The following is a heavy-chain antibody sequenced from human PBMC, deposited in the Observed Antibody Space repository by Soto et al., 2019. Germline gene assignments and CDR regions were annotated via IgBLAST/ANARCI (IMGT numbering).Heavy chain of an antibody. J-gene: IGHJ4*02. CDR3: ARKLYGDYTFFDY. D-gene: IGHD4-17*01. CDR2: INVGNGNT. Sequence: RASVKVSCKASGYSFTTYAMHWVRQAPGQRLEWMGWINVGNGNTKYSQKFQGRVTITRDTSASTAYMELSSLRSEDTAVYYCARKLYGDYTFFDYWGQGTLVTVSS. CDR1: GYSFTTYA. V-gene: IGHV1-3*01.